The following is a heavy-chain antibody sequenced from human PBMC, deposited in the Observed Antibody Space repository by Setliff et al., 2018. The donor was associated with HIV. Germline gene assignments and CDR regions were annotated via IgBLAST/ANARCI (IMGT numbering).Heavy chain of an antibody. CDR2: MNPNNGNT. J-gene: IGHJ5*02. CDR3: ARGTAPRPASVLEFLEWLFPNWFDP. V-gene: IGHV1-8*02. Sequence: ASVKVSCKASGYNFTDYDINWARQATGQGLEWMGWMNPNNGNTGYAEKFQGRVTMTRDTSISTAYMELSSLRSDDTAVYYCARGTAPRPASVLEFLEWLFPNWFDPWGQGTQVTVSS. CDR1: GYNFTDYD. D-gene: IGHD3-3*02.